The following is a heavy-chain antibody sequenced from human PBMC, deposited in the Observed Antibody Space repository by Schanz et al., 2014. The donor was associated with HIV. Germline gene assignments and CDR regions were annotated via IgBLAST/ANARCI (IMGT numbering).Heavy chain of an antibody. Sequence: QVQLVQSGAEVKKPGASVKVSCKASGYTFTGYYIHWVRQAPGQGLEWMGWIDPDTGGTNFAQKCHGRVLMTRDTSLSTAVMELSSLRSDDTAVYYCARDTNFVLDVWGQGTTVTVSS. V-gene: IGHV1-2*02. CDR1: GYTFTGYY. J-gene: IGHJ6*02. CDR2: IDPDTGGT. D-gene: IGHD2-8*01. CDR3: ARDTNFVLDV.